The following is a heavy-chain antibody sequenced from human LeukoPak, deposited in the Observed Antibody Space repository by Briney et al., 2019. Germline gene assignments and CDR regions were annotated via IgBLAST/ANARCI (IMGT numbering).Heavy chain of an antibody. V-gene: IGHV4-39*01. D-gene: IGHD3-10*01. CDR3: ARHTYYYGSFDY. J-gene: IGHJ4*02. CDR2: IYYSGST. Sequence: PSETLSLTCTVSGGSISSSSYNWGWIRQPPGKGLEWIGSIYYSGSTYYNPSLKSRVTISVDTSKNQFSLKLSSVTAADTAVYYCARHTYYYGSFDYWGQGTLVTVSS. CDR1: GGSISSSSYN.